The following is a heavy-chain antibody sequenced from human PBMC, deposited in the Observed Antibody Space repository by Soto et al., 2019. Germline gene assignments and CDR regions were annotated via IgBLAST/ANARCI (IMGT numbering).Heavy chain of an antibody. J-gene: IGHJ3*02. CDR1: GFTFSSYG. CDR3: ARDSGMGDPFDI. CDR2: ISYDGSNK. Sequence: GGSLRLSCAASGFTFSSYGMHWVRQAPGKGLEWVAVISYDGSNKYYADSVKGRFTISRDNSKNTLYLQMNSLRAEDTAVYYCARDSGMGDPFDIWGQGTMVTVSS. V-gene: IGHV3-30*03. D-gene: IGHD1-26*01.